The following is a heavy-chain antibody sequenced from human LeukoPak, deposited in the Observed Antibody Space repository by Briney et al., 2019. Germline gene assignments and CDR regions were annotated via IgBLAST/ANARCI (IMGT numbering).Heavy chain of an antibody. V-gene: IGHV4-34*01. CDR3: ARGSPYGRNWFDP. Sequence: SETLSLTCAVYGGSFSGYYWSWIRQPPGKGLEWIGEIDHSGSTNYNPSLKSRVTISVDTSKNQFSLKLSSVTAADTAVYYCARGSPYGRNWFDPWGQGTLVTVSS. CDR1: GGSFSGYY. CDR2: IDHSGST. D-gene: IGHD3-10*01. J-gene: IGHJ5*02.